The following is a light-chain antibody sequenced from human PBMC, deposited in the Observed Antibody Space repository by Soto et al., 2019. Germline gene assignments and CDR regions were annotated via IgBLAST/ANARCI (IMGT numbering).Light chain of an antibody. Sequence: DIHMTQSPSSLSASVGDRVTITFRASQSISSYLNWYQQKPGKAPKLLIYAASSLQSGVPSRFSGSGSGTDFTLTISSLQPEDFATYYCQQSYSTLKTFGQGTKVEIK. CDR2: AAS. J-gene: IGKJ1*01. CDR1: QSISSY. CDR3: QQSYSTLKT. V-gene: IGKV1-39*01.